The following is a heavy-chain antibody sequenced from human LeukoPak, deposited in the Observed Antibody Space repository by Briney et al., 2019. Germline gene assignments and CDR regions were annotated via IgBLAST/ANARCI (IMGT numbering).Heavy chain of an antibody. V-gene: IGHV3-23*01. CDR1: GFTFSSYA. CDR2: ISGSGGST. Sequence: PGGSLRLSCAASGFTFSSYAMSWVRQAPGKGLEWVSAISGSGGSTYYADSVKGRFTTSRDNSKNTLYLQMNSLRAEDTAVYYCAKSRLNTVVTRGEFGYWGQGTLVTVSS. J-gene: IGHJ4*02. D-gene: IGHD4-23*01. CDR3: AKSRLNTVVTRGEFGY.